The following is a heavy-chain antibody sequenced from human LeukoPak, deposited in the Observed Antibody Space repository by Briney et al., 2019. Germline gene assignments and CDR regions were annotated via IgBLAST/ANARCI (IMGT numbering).Heavy chain of an antibody. CDR3: ARDRGEVSTIF. V-gene: IGHV1-2*02. Sequence: ASVKVSCKASGYTFIDFHIHWVRQAPGQGLEWVGWINPNSGGTNYAQKFQGRVTMTRDTSISTAYMDLNRLRSDDTALYFCARDRGEVSTIFWGQGTLVTVSS. D-gene: IGHD5/OR15-5a*01. CDR1: GYTFIDFH. J-gene: IGHJ4*02. CDR2: INPNSGGT.